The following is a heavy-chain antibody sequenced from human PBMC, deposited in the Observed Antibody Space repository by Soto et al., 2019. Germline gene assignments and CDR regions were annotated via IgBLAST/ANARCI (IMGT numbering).Heavy chain of an antibody. CDR2: IYYTGST. Sequence: SETLSLTCTVSGASISGGTYYWTWIRQAPGKGLEWVGHIYYTGSTNYNPALNDRVTISVDTSKNHFSLQLASVAAADTAVYYCARGAGFSYASTWFDIWGQGTLVTVSS. V-gene: IGHV4-61*03. CDR1: GASISGGTYY. D-gene: IGHD5-18*01. CDR3: ARGAGFSYASTWFDI. J-gene: IGHJ5*02.